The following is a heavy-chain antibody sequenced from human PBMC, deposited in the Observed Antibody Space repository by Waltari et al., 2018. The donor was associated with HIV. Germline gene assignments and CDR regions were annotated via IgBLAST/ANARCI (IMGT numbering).Heavy chain of an antibody. CDR1: GFTFNNIV. Sequence: QLQLVQSGAEMKKPGASVKVSCKTSGFTFNNIVIHWMRQAPGKGLECMGSINAGGLQAGYSEMFRGRVTFSTDRCETTVFREVSSLKEDDTAVYVCARGTVRLVNVRECWGQGPLVTGSS. J-gene: IGHJ4*02. D-gene: IGHD6-19*01. CDR2: INAGGLQA. CDR3: ARGTVRLVNVREC. V-gene: IGHV1-3*01.